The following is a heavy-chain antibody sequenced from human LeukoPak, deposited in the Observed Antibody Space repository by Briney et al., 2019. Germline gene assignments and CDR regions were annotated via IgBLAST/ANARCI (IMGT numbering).Heavy chain of an antibody. CDR3: ARDGKNGDYGFDY. V-gene: IGHV4-30-2*01. Sequence: PSETLSLTCAVSGGSISSGGYSWSWIRQPPGKGLEWIGYIYHSGSTYYNPSLKSRVTISVDRSKNQFSLKLSSVTAADTAVYYCARDGKNGDYGFDYWGQGTLVTVSS. CDR2: IYHSGST. CDR1: GGSISSGGYS. D-gene: IGHD4-17*01. J-gene: IGHJ4*02.